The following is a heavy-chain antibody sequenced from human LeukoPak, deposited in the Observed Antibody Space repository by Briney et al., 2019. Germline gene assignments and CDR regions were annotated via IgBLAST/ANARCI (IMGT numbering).Heavy chain of an antibody. Sequence: GGSLRLSCAASGFSFSSYAMSWVRQAPGKGLEWVSAISGSGGSTYYADSVKGRFTISRDNAESTLYLQMSSLRAEDTAVYYCAKRFDCSGSTCYSWDYWGQGTLVTVSS. CDR2: ISGSGGST. D-gene: IGHD2-15*01. V-gene: IGHV3-23*01. J-gene: IGHJ4*02. CDR3: AKRFDCSGSTCYSWDY. CDR1: GFSFSSYA.